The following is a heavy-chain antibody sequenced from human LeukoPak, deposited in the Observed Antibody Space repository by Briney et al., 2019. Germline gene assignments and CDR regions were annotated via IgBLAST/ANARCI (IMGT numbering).Heavy chain of an antibody. CDR3: AKGATMVVAATDPIDY. CDR2: ISSSSFFI. CDR1: GFTFSSYS. J-gene: IGHJ4*02. D-gene: IGHD2-15*01. V-gene: IGHV3-21*04. Sequence: GGSLRLSCAASGFTFSSYSMTWVRHVPEKGLEWVSSISSSSFFIYYADSMKGRFTISRDNAKNSLYLQMNSLRAEDTALYYCAKGATMVVAATDPIDYWGQGTLVTVSS.